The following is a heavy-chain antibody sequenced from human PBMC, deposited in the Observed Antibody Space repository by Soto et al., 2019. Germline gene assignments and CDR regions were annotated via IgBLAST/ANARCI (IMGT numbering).Heavy chain of an antibody. Sequence: ASVKVSCKASGYTFTSYDINWGRQATGQGLEWMGWMNPNSGNTGYAQKFQGRVTMTRDTSISTAYMELSRLRSDDTAVYYCARKIVDIVATTSYNWFDPWGQGTLVTVSS. D-gene: IGHD5-12*01. CDR2: MNPNSGNT. J-gene: IGHJ5*02. CDR3: ARKIVDIVATTSYNWFDP. CDR1: GYTFTSYD. V-gene: IGHV1-8*01.